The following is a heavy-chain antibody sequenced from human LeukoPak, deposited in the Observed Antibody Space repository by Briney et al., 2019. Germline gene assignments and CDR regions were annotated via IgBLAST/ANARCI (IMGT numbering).Heavy chain of an antibody. CDR1: GFTFSSYS. CDR3: ARDKEGSYYYDSSGYYYDY. D-gene: IGHD3-22*01. Sequence: GGSLRLSCAASGFTFSSYSMNWVRQAPGKGLEWVSSISSSRYIYYGDSVKRRYTISRGNAKNSLYLQMNRLRDEDTAVYYCARDKEGSYYYDSSGYYYDYWGQGTLVTVSS. V-gene: IGHV3-21*01. CDR2: ISSSRYI. J-gene: IGHJ4*02.